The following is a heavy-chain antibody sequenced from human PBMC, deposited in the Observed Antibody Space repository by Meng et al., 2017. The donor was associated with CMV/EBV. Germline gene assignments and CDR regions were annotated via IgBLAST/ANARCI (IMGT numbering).Heavy chain of an antibody. CDR2: ISAYNGNT. V-gene: IGHV1-18*01. D-gene: IGHD3-22*01. CDR1: GYTFTSYG. Sequence: ASVKVSCKASGYTFTSYGISWVRQAPGQGLEWMGWISAYNGNTTYAQKLQGRVTMTTDTSTSTAYMELRSLRSDDTAVYYCARDYSPRITMIVVAHLGYWGQGTLVTVSS. J-gene: IGHJ4*02. CDR3: ARDYSPRITMIVVAHLGY.